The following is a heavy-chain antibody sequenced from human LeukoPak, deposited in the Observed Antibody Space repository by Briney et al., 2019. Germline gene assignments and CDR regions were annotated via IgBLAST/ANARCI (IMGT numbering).Heavy chain of an antibody. CDR1: GFNFSIYG. CDR3: ARGLTEVGD. CDR2: IWYDGSNT. J-gene: IGHJ4*02. D-gene: IGHD1-14*01. Sequence: GGSLRLSCAASGFNFSIYGMHWVRQAPGKGLEWVAIIWYDGSNTYYADSVKGRFTISRDNSKNTLYLQMNSLRAEDTAVYCCARGLTEVGDWGQGTLVTVSS. V-gene: IGHV3-33*01.